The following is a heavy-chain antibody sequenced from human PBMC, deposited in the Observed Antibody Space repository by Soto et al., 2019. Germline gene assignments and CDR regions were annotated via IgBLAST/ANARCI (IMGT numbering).Heavy chain of an antibody. CDR3: ARDTGLAPTVWGY. J-gene: IGHJ4*03. D-gene: IGHD7-27*01. V-gene: IGHV4-31*03. CDR2: GYHSGST. CDR1: GDSIRGGGHY. Sequence: QVQLQESGPGLVKPSQTLSLTCSVSGDSIRGGGHYCNWIRQFPGKGLEWIGYGYHSGSTHYNPSLRGRITISIDTSKNQFSLRLISVTAADTALYYCARDTGLAPTVWGYWGHGTQVTVSS.